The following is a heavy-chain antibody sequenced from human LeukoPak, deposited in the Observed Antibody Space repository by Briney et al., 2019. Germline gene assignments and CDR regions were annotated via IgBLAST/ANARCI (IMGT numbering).Heavy chain of an antibody. J-gene: IGHJ4*02. D-gene: IGHD3-10*01. Sequence: GESLKISCKGSGYSFTSYWISWVRQLPGKGLEWMGRIDPSDSYTNYSPSFQGHVTISADKSISTAYLQWSSLKASDTAMYYCARRFGFGELIDYWGQGTLVTVSS. CDR1: GYSFTSYW. CDR3: ARRFGFGELIDY. V-gene: IGHV5-10-1*01. CDR2: IDPSDSYT.